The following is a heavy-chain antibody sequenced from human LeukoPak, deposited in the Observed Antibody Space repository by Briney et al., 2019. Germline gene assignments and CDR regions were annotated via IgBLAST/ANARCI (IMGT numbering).Heavy chain of an antibody. CDR2: IDPNSGVT. J-gene: IGHJ3*01. CDR3: ARELGINAFDV. V-gene: IGHV1-2*02. CDR1: GYTLTDNH. Sequence: ASVKVSCKASGYTLTDNHLYWVRQAPRQGLEWMGWIDPNSGVTNFAQNFQGRLTMTTDTSISTAYMELSRLTSDDTTVYYCARELGINAFDVWGQGTLVTVSS. D-gene: IGHD1-26*01.